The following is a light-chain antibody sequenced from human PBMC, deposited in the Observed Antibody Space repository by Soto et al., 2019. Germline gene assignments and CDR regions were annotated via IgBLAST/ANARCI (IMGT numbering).Light chain of an antibody. V-gene: IGKV3-15*01. CDR1: QSVNSD. Sequence: EIVMTQSPATLSVSPGERATLSCRASQSVNSDLGWYQQRPGQSPRLLIYGASTRATGIPARFSGSGSGTEFTLTISRLEPEDFAVYYCQQYGSSPPWTFGQGTKVDIK. J-gene: IGKJ1*01. CDR2: GAS. CDR3: QQYGSSPPWT.